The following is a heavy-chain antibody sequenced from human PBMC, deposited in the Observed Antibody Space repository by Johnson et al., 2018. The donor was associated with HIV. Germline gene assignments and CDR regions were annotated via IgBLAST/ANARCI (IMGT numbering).Heavy chain of an antibody. CDR1: GFTFSSYD. CDR2: IRYDGSSQ. Sequence: QVQLVESGGGLVQPGGSLRLSCAASGFTFSSYDMHWVRQAPGKGLEWVAFIRYDGSSQYFADSVKGRFTISRDNSKNTLYLQMNSLRTEDTAVYYCAKDLETYGDLRRMDAFDIWGQGTMVTVSS. CDR3: AKDLETYGDLRRMDAFDI. D-gene: IGHD4-17*01. V-gene: IGHV3-30*02. J-gene: IGHJ3*02.